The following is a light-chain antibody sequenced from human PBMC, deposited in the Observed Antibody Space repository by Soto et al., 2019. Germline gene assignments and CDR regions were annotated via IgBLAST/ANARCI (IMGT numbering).Light chain of an antibody. CDR2: GAS. V-gene: IGKV3-15*01. CDR1: QSVRSS. CDR3: QQYNNWPQT. Sequence: EIVVTQSPGTLSLSPGERATLSCSASQSVRSSIAWYQHKPGQAPRLLIYGASTRATGIPARISGSGSGTEFTLTISSLQSEDFAVYYCQQYNNWPQTFGQGTKVHIK. J-gene: IGKJ1*01.